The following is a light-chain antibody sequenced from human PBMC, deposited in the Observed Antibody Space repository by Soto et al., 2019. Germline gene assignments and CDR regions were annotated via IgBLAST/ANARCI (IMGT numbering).Light chain of an antibody. Sequence: ETVLTQSPATLSLSPGERATLSCRASRSISTYLAWYQQKPGQAPRLLIYGASTRATDMPGTFSGRGSGTEFTLTISSLQSEDFAVYYCQQRSSWPLTFGGGTKV. V-gene: IGKV3-11*01. CDR2: GAS. J-gene: IGKJ4*01. CDR3: QQRSSWPLT. CDR1: RSISTY.